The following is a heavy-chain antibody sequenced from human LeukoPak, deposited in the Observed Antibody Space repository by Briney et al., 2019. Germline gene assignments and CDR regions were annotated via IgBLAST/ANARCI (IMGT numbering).Heavy chain of an antibody. CDR3: ARVKKVDTSIDY. CDR1: GGSISSGSYY. J-gene: IGHJ4*02. D-gene: IGHD5-18*01. CDR2: IYYTGST. V-gene: IGHV4-39*01. Sequence: SETLSLTCTVSGGSISSGSYYCGWIRQPPGKGLEWIGNIYYTGSTYYSPPLKSRVTVSKDTSKNQFSLKLSSVTAADTAVYYCARVKKVDTSIDYWGQGTLVTVSS.